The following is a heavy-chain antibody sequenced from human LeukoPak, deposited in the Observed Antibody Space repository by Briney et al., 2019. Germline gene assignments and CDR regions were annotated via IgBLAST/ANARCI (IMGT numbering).Heavy chain of an antibody. CDR2: MSYSGTT. CDR1: GGSITDSTYY. J-gene: IGHJ4*02. V-gene: IGHV4-39*01. Sequence: KPSETLSLTYTVTGGSITDSTYYWGWVRQPPGKGLEWIGSMSYSGTTYYNPSLKSRVLISADTSKNQFSLRLTSVTAADTAVYYCANRGIYGYFNYWGQGTLVTVSS. D-gene: IGHD3-10*01. CDR3: ANRGIYGYFNY.